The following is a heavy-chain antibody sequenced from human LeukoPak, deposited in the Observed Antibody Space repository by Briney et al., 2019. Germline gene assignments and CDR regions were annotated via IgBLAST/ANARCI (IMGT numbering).Heavy chain of an antibody. CDR3: TTIGDHSSPRTIYWYFDL. CDR2: IKSKTDGGTT. CDR1: GFTFSNAW. J-gene: IGHJ2*01. Sequence: PGGSLRLSCAASGFTFSNAWMSWVRQAPGKGLKWVGRIKSKTDGGTTDYAAPVKGRFTISRDDSKNTLYLQMNSLKTEDTAVYYCTTIGDHSSPRTIYWYFDLWGRGTLVTVSS. D-gene: IGHD4-17*01. V-gene: IGHV3-15*01.